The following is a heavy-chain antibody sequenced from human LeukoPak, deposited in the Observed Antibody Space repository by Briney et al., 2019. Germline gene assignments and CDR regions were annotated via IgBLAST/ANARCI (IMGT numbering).Heavy chain of an antibody. J-gene: IGHJ1*01. Sequence: PGGSLRLSCAASGFTFSNAWMSWVRQAPGKGLEWVGRIKSKTDGGTTDYAAPVKGRFTISGDDSKNTLYLQMNSLKTEDTAVYYCTTRVTGDAEYFQHWGQGTLATVSS. CDR3: TTRVTGDAEYFQH. CDR2: IKSKTDGGTT. V-gene: IGHV3-15*01. D-gene: IGHD2-21*02. CDR1: GFTFSNAW.